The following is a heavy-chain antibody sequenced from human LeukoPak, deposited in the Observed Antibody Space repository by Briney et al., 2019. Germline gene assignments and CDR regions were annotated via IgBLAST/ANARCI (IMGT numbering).Heavy chain of an antibody. V-gene: IGHV4-34*01. Sequence: SETLSLTCAVYGGSFSGYYWSWIRQPPGKGLEWIGEINHSGSTNYNPSLKSRVTISVDTSKNQFSLKLSSVTAADTAVYYCATIVKYYDILTGYYNVGGFDYWGQGTQVTVSS. CDR3: ATIVKYYDILTGYYNVGGFDY. CDR1: GGSFSGYY. D-gene: IGHD3-9*01. J-gene: IGHJ4*02. CDR2: INHSGST.